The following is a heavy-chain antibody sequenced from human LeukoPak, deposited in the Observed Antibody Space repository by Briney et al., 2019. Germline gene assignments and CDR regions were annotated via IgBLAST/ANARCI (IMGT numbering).Heavy chain of an antibody. V-gene: IGHV5-51*01. CDR1: GYSFNSYW. CDR3: ARSVGATPLDY. CDR2: IYPSDSET. Sequence: GESLKISCKGSGYSFNSYWIVWVRQMPGKGLEWMGIIYPSDSETTYSPSFQGQVTISVDKSISTAYLQWSSLTASDTAMYYCARSVGATPLDYWGQGTLVTVSS. D-gene: IGHD1-26*01. J-gene: IGHJ4*02.